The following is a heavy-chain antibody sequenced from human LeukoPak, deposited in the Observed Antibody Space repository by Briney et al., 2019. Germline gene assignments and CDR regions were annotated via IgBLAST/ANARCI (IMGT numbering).Heavy chain of an antibody. D-gene: IGHD3-22*01. Sequence: GGSLRLSCAASGFTVSSNYMSWVRQAPGKGLEWVSVIYSGGSTYYADSVKGRFTISRDNSKNTLYLQMNSLRAEDTAVYYCARALVYYDSSGQAAFGIWGQGTMVTVSS. CDR3: ARALVYYDSSGQAAFGI. CDR1: GFTVSSNY. CDR2: IYSGGST. J-gene: IGHJ3*02. V-gene: IGHV3-53*01.